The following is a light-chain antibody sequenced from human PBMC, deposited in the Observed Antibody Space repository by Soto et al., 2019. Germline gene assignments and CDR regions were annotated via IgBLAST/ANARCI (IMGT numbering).Light chain of an antibody. CDR3: SSYTRGATLV. Sequence: QSALTQPASVSGSPGQSITLSCTGTSSDVGGYKHVAWYQQHPGKAPKLMIYEVSNRPSGVSNRFSASKSGNTASLTISGLQAEDEADYFCSSYTRGATLVFGGGTKVIVL. CDR2: EVS. V-gene: IGLV2-14*01. J-gene: IGLJ2*01. CDR1: SSDVGGYKH.